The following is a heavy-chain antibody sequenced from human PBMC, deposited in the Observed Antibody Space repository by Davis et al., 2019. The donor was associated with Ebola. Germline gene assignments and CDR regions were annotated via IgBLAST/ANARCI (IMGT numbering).Heavy chain of an antibody. CDR2: IKQDGSEK. CDR3: ARRWDYIWGLNWFDP. D-gene: IGHD3-16*01. J-gene: IGHJ5*02. CDR1: GFTFSRYW. V-gene: IGHV3-7*01. Sequence: GESLKISCVASGFTFSRYWMSWVRQAPGKGLEWVANIKQDGSEKYYVDSVKGRFTISRDNAKNSLYLQMNSLRAEDTAVYYCARRWDYIWGLNWFDPWGQGTLVTVSS.